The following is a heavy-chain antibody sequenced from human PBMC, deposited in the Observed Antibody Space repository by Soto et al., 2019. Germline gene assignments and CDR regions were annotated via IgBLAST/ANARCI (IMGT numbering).Heavy chain of an antibody. J-gene: IGHJ1*01. CDR2: ISGSSSII. V-gene: IGHV3-48*02. Sequence: PGGSLRLSCAASGFTFSSHGMNWVRQAPGKGLQWISYISGSSSIIYYGDSVKGRFTISRDNAKNSLYLQMNSLRDEDTAVYYCARGGRDCSDGVCYFHHWGQGTLVTVSS. D-gene: IGHD2-8*01. CDR3: ARGGRDCSDGVCYFHH. CDR1: GFTFSSHG.